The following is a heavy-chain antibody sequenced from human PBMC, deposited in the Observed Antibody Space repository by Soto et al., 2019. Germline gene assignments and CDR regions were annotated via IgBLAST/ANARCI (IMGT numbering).Heavy chain of an antibody. V-gene: IGHV2-5*02. Sequence: QITLKESGPTLVKPTQTLTLTCTFSGFSLSTSGVGVGWIRQPPGKALEWLALIYWDDEKRYSPSLKSRLTITKDTSKNQVVLTMTNMDPVDTATYYCAHRDSSSWYRAHGFDPWGQGTLVTVSS. D-gene: IGHD6-13*01. CDR2: IYWDDEK. CDR1: GFSLSTSGVG. J-gene: IGHJ5*02. CDR3: AHRDSSSWYRAHGFDP.